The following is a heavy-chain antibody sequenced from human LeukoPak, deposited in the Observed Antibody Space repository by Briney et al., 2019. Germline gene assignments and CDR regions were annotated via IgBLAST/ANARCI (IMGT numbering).Heavy chain of an antibody. Sequence: PGGSLRLSCAASGFTVSSNYMSWVRQAPGKGLEWVSVIYSGGSTYYADSVKGRFTISRDNSKNTLYLQTNSLRAEDTAVYYCARASHYYDSSGYYAILDYWGQGTLVTVSS. CDR1: GFTVSSNY. CDR3: ARASHYYDSSGYYAILDY. D-gene: IGHD3-22*01. CDR2: IYSGGST. J-gene: IGHJ4*02. V-gene: IGHV3-53*01.